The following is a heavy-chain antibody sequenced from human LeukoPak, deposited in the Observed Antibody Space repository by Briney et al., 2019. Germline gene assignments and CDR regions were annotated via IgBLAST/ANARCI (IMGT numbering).Heavy chain of an antibody. D-gene: IGHD4-23*01. Sequence: SETLSLTCAVYGGSFSGYYWSWIRQPPGKGLEWIGEINHSGSTNYNPSLKSRVTISVDTSKNQFSLKLSSVTAADTAVYCCARVGVDHSGNIIKYFFDYWGQGSLVTVSS. CDR1: GGSFSGYY. V-gene: IGHV4-34*01. CDR2: INHSGST. J-gene: IGHJ4*02. CDR3: ARVGVDHSGNIIKYFFDY.